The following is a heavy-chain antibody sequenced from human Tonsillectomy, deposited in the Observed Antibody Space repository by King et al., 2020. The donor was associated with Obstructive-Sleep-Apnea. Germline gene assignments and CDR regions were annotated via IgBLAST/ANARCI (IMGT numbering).Heavy chain of an antibody. CDR1: GYSISSGHY. J-gene: IGHJ4*02. Sequence: QLQESGPGLVKPSETLSLTCTVSGYSISSGHYWGWVRQPPGKGLEWIGTIYHSGSTYYNPSLKSRVTISVDTSKNQFSRKLSSVTAADTAVFHCARGRAQTGTAGHFFDHWGQGTLVTVSS. V-gene: IGHV4-38-2*02. CDR3: ARGRAQTGTAGHFFDH. CDR2: IYHSGST. D-gene: IGHD1-7*01.